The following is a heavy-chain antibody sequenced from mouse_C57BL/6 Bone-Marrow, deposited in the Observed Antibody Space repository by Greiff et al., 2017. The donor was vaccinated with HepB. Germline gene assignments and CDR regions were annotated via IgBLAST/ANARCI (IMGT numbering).Heavy chain of an antibody. V-gene: IGHV1-66*01. CDR2: IYPGSGNT. D-gene: IGHD2-4*01. CDR1: GYSFTSYY. J-gene: IGHJ2*01. CDR3: ARGGLRRD. Sequence: VQRVESGPELVKPGASVKISCKASGYSFTSYYIHWVKQRPGQGLEWIGWIYPGSGNTKYNEKFKGKATLTADTSSSTAYMQLSSLTSEDSAVYYCARGGLRRDWGQGTTLTVSS.